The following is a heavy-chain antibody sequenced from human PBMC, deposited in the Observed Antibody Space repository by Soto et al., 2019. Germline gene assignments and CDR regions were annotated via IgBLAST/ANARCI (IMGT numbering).Heavy chain of an antibody. CDR1: GGTFSSYT. J-gene: IGHJ6*02. CDR2: IIPILGIA. Sequence: GASVKVSCKASGGTFSSYTISWVRQAPGQGLEWMGRIIPILGIANYAQKFQGRVTITADKSTSTAYMELSSLRSEDTAVYYCARDPRYCSGGSCTRDGMDVWGQGTTVTVSS. D-gene: IGHD2-15*01. CDR3: ARDPRYCSGGSCTRDGMDV. V-gene: IGHV1-69*04.